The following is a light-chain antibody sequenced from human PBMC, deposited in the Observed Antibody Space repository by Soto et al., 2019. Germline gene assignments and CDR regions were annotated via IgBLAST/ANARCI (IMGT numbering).Light chain of an antibody. CDR2: GAS. V-gene: IGKV1-27*01. CDR1: QASTIY. CDR3: QKYYSAPWT. J-gene: IGKJ1*01. Sequence: DSQMTQSPSSLSASVGDRVTITCRASQASTIYLAWYQQKPGKVPKLLIYGASTLRAGVPSRFSGSGSGTEFTLTISSLQPEDVATYYCQKYYSAPWTFGQGTRVEIK.